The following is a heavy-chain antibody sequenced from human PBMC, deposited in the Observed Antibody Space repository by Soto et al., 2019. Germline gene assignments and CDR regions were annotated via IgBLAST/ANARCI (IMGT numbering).Heavy chain of an antibody. CDR3: AIRGYTYGYYFSY. J-gene: IGHJ4*02. Sequence: PGESLKISCKGSGYTFTSYWIGWVRQMPGKGLEWMGIIFPVDSDTTYSPSFQGQVTISADKSITTAYLQWSSLKASDTAMYYCAIRGYTYGYYFSYWGQGTQVTVSS. CDR2: IFPVDSDT. D-gene: IGHD5-18*01. CDR1: GYTFTSYW. V-gene: IGHV5-51*01.